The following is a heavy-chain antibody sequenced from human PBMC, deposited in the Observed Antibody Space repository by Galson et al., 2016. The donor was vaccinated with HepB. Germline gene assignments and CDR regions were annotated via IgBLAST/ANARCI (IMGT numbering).Heavy chain of an antibody. CDR3: ARGTPADVDIVATKGVDY. CDR2: ISSSSTYR. D-gene: IGHD5-12*01. V-gene: IGHV3-21*01. CDR1: GFSFSTYT. J-gene: IGHJ4*02. Sequence: SMRLSCAASGFSFSTYTMTWVRQTPGKGLEWVSSISSSSTYRNHADSVTGRFTMSRDNDKNSLNLPMNILRPEATAVYYCARGTPADVDIVATKGVDYWGQGTLVTVSS.